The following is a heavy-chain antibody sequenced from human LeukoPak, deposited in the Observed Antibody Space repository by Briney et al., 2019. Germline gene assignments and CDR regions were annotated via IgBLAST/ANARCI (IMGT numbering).Heavy chain of an antibody. Sequence: ASVKVSCKVSGYTLTELSMHWVRQAPGQGLEWMGWINPNSGGTNYAQKFQGRVTMTRDTSISTAYMELSRLRSDDTAVYYCARVWVGQRFDYWGQGTLVTVSS. CDR2: INPNSGGT. D-gene: IGHD2-15*01. V-gene: IGHV1-2*02. CDR3: ARVWVGQRFDY. CDR1: GYTLTELS. J-gene: IGHJ4*02.